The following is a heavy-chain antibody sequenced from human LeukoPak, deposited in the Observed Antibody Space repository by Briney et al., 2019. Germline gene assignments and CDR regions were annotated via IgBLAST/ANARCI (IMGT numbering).Heavy chain of an antibody. CDR1: GGSISSSSYY. D-gene: IGHD2-2*01. V-gene: IGHV4-39*07. CDR2: IYYSGST. CDR3: AREYCSSTSCYLPDY. Sequence: PSETLSLACTVSGGSISSSSYYWGWIRQPPGKGLEWIGSIYYSGSTYYNPSLKSRVTISVDTSKNQFSLKLSSVTAADTAVYYCAREYCSSTSCYLPDYWGQGTLVIVSS. J-gene: IGHJ4*02.